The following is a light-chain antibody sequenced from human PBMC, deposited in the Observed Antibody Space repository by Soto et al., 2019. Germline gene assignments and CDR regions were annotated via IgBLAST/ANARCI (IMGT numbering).Light chain of an antibody. CDR1: QTVIHN. Sequence: ESVLTQSPGTLSLSPGERATLSCRASQTVIHNYLAWYQQKPGQAPRLLIYGASTRATGIPARFSGSGSGTEFTLTISSLQSEDFAVYYCQQYNDWPPTFGQGTRLEI. CDR3: QQYNDWPPT. J-gene: IGKJ5*01. CDR2: GAS. V-gene: IGKV3-15*01.